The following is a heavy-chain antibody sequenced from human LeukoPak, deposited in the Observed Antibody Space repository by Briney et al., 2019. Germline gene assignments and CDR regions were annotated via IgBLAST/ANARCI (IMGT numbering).Heavy chain of an antibody. V-gene: IGHV3-30-3*01. D-gene: IGHD3-3*01. CDR1: GFTFSSYA. CDR2: ISYDGSNK. J-gene: IGHJ4*02. Sequence: GGSLRLSCAASGFTFSSYAMHWVRQAPGKGLEWVAVISYDGSNKYYADSVKGRFTISRDNSKNTLYLQMNSLRAEDTAVYYCATGGGYYPLYYFDYWGQGTLVTVSS. CDR3: ATGGGYYPLYYFDY.